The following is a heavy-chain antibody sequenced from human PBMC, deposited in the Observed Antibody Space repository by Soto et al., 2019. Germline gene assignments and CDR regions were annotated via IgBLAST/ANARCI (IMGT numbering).Heavy chain of an antibody. V-gene: IGHV1-69*13. CDR3: ARGGYSGYDYNYYYYGMDV. Sequence: SVKVSCKASGGIFSSYAISWVRQAPGQGLEWMGGVIPIFGPANYAQKFQGRVTITADESTSTAYMYLSSLRSEDTAVYYCARGGYSGYDYNYYYYGMDVWGQGTTVTVSS. J-gene: IGHJ6*02. CDR1: GGIFSSYA. D-gene: IGHD5-12*01. CDR2: VIPIFGPA.